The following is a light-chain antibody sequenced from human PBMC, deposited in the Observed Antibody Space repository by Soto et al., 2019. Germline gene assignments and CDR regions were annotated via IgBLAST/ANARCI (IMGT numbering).Light chain of an antibody. Sequence: DIQMTQSPSSLSASVGDRVTITCRASQSISSFLNWYQQKPGKVPKLLIYAASTLQSEVPSRFSGSGSVTDFTLTISSLQPEDFATYYCQQTYITWTFGQGTKVEIK. CDR1: QSISSF. CDR3: QQTYITWT. CDR2: AAS. J-gene: IGKJ1*01. V-gene: IGKV1-39*01.